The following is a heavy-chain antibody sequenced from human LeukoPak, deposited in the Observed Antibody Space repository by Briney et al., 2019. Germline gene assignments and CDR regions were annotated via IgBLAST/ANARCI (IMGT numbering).Heavy chain of an antibody. CDR3: AKDVGSHDAFDI. CDR2: ISGSGGST. Sequence: GGSLRLSCAASGFTFSSSAMSWVRQAPGKGLEWVSAISGSGGSTYYADSVKGRFTISRDNSKNTLYLQMNSLRAEDTAVYYCAKDVGSHDAFDIWGQGTMVTVSS. J-gene: IGHJ3*02. CDR1: GFTFSSSA. V-gene: IGHV3-23*01. D-gene: IGHD1-26*01.